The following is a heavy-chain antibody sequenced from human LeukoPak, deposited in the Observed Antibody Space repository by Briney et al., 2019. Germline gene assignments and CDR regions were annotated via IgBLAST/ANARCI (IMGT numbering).Heavy chain of an antibody. V-gene: IGHV1-69*01. Sequence: ASVKVSCKASGGTFSSYAISWVRQAPGQGLKWMGGIIPIFGTANYAQKFQGRVTITADESTGTAYMDLSSLRSEDTAVYYCARVVVVPAARRPLYYFDYWGQGTLVTVSS. CDR1: GGTFSSYA. J-gene: IGHJ4*02. CDR2: IIPIFGTA. D-gene: IGHD2-2*01. CDR3: ARVVVVPAARRPLYYFDY.